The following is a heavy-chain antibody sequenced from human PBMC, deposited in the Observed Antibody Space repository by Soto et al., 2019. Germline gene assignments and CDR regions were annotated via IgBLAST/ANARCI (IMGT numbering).Heavy chain of an antibody. V-gene: IGHV3-30-3*01. CDR1: GFTFSSYA. CDR3: AKGVELDV. J-gene: IGHJ6*04. Sequence: GGSLRLSCAASGFTFSSYAMHWVRQAPGKGLEWVAVISYDGSNKYYADSVKGRFTISRDNSRNTLYLQMNSLRAEDPAVYYCAKGVELDVWGKGTTVTVSS. D-gene: IGHD1-26*01. CDR2: ISYDGSNK.